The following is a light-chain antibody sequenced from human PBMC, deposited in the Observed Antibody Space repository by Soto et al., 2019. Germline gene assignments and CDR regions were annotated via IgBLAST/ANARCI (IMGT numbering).Light chain of an antibody. CDR2: DAS. Sequence: EIVLTQSPATLSLSPGERATLSCRASQSVSSYLAWYQQKPGQAPRLLIYDASNRSTGIPARFSGSGSGTDFTLTISSLEPEDLAVYYCQQRSNWENTFGQGTKLEIK. CDR3: QQRSNWENT. J-gene: IGKJ2*01. V-gene: IGKV3-11*01. CDR1: QSVSSY.